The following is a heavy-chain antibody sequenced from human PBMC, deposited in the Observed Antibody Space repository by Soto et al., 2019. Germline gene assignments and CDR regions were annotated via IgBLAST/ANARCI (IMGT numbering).Heavy chain of an antibody. D-gene: IGHD3-10*01. J-gene: IGHJ4*02. CDR3: ARRRGMVRGDFDY. Sequence: SETLSLTCTVSGGSISSSSYNWGWIRQPPGKGLEWIGSIYYSGSTYYNPSLKSRVTISVDTSKNQFSLKLSSVTAADTAVYYCARRRGMVRGDFDYWGQGTLVTVSS. CDR1: GGSISSSSYN. V-gene: IGHV4-39*01. CDR2: IYYSGST.